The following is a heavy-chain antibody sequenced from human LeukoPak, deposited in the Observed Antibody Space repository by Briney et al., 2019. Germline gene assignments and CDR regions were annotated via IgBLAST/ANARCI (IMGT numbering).Heavy chain of an antibody. V-gene: IGHV1-46*01. CDR2: INPSGGST. CDR3: ARSYYDSSGYFQH. Sequence: ASVKVSCKESGDTFTSYYMHWVRQAPGQGLEWMGIINPSGGSTSYAQKFQGRVTMTRDTSTSTVYMGLSSPRSEDTAVYYCARSYYDSSGYFQHWGQGTLVTVSS. J-gene: IGHJ1*01. CDR1: GDTFTSYY. D-gene: IGHD3-22*01.